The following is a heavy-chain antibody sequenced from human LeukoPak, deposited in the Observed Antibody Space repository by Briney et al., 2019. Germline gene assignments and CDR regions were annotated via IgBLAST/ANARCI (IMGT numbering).Heavy chain of an antibody. CDR2: IYYSGST. V-gene: IGHV4-59*01. CDR1: GGSISSYY. D-gene: IGHD4-23*01. J-gene: IGHJ6*02. CDR3: ARNDIRMDLGIPDGGYYYYYGMDV. Sequence: PSETLSLTCTVSGGSISSYYWSWIRQPPGKGLEWIGYIYYSGSTNYNPSLKSRVTISVDTSKNQFSLKLSSVTAADTAVYYCARNDIRMDLGIPDGGYYYYYGMDVWGQGTTVTVSS.